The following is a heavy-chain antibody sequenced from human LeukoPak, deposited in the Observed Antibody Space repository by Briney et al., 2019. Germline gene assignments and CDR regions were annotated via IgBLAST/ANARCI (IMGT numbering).Heavy chain of an antibody. J-gene: IGHJ4*02. D-gene: IGHD2-2*01. CDR1: GYTFTSYD. CDR3: AIRPSCSSNSCYRDRPFDY. Sequence: ASVKVSCKASGYTFTSYDINWVRRATGQGLEWMGWMNPNSGNTGYALKFQGRVTITRNTSISTAYMELNSLRSEDTAVYYCAIRPSCSSNSCYRDRPFDYWGQGTLVTVSS. CDR2: MNPNSGNT. V-gene: IGHV1-8*03.